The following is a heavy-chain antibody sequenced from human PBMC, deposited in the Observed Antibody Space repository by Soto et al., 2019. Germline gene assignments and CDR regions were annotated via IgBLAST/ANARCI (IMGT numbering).Heavy chain of an antibody. V-gene: IGHV3-74*01. CDR3: AREDNVDIVAPGFDY. D-gene: IGHD5-12*01. J-gene: IGHJ4*02. CDR2: INSDGSST. Sequence: GGSLRLSCAASGFTFSSYWMHWVRQAPGKGLVWVSRINSDGSSTSYADSVKGRFTISRDNAKNTLYLQMNSPRAEDTAVYYCAREDNVDIVAPGFDYWGQGTLVTVSS. CDR1: GFTFSSYW.